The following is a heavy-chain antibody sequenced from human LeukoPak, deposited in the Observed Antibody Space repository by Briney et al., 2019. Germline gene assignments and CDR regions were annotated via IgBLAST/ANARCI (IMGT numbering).Heavy chain of an antibody. CDR1: GFTFSSYV. J-gene: IGHJ4*02. Sequence: GGSLRLSCAASGFTFSSYVMTWVRQAPGKGLEWVSVITGSGDAAFYADSVKGRFTMSRDNSKNTVYLQMNSLRAEDTAVYYCAKTVGALDYWGQGTLVTASS. V-gene: IGHV3-23*01. CDR3: AKTVGALDY. D-gene: IGHD1-26*01. CDR2: ITGSGDAA.